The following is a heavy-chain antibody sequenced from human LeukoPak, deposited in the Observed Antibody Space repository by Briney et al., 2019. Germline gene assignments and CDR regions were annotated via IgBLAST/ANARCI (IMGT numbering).Heavy chain of an antibody. CDR1: GFTFDDYA. D-gene: IGHD5-18*01. J-gene: IGHJ3*02. V-gene: IGHV3-9*01. CDR3: AKDLRGYSPDAFDI. Sequence: GRSLRLSCAASGFTFDDYAMHWVRQAPGKGLEWVSGISWNSGSTGYADSVKGRFTISRDNAKNSLYLQMNSLRAEDTALYYCAKDLRGYSPDAFDIWGQGTMVTVSS. CDR2: ISWNSGST.